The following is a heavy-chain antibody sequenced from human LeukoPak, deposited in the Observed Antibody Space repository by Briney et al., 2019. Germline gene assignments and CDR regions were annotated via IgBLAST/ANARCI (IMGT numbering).Heavy chain of an antibody. V-gene: IGHV3-30*03. CDR1: GFTFSSYG. CDR3: ARMDRLAFDP. Sequence: GGSLRLSCAASGFTFSSYGMHWVRQAPGKGLEWVAVISYDGGNKYYADSVKGRFTISRDNSKNTLYLQMNSLRAEDTALYFCARMDRLAFDPWGQGTLVTVSS. CDR2: ISYDGGNK. D-gene: IGHD3/OR15-3a*01. J-gene: IGHJ5*02.